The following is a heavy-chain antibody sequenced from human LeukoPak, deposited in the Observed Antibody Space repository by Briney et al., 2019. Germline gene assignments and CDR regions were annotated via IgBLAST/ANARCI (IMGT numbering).Heavy chain of an antibody. CDR1: GFTFSSYG. J-gene: IGHJ6*03. Sequence: PGGSLRLSCAASGFTFSSYGMHWVRQAPGKGLEWVAVISYDGSNKYYADSVKGRFTISRDNSKNTLYLQMNSLRAEDTAVYYCAKVVSGYYYYYYMDVWGKGTTVTVSS. D-gene: IGHD6-19*01. V-gene: IGHV3-30*18. CDR2: ISYDGSNK. CDR3: AKVVSGYYYYYYMDV.